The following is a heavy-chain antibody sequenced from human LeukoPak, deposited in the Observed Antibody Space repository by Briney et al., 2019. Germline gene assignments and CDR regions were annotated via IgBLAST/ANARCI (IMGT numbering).Heavy chain of an antibody. D-gene: IGHD3-3*01. CDR3: AKDKDFWSGYYRGLPYYYGMDV. Sequence: PGGSLRLSCAASGFTFSSYWMHWVRQAPGKGLVWVSRINGDGSSTTFADSVKGRFTISRDNAKNTLYLQMNSLRAEDTAVYYCAKDKDFWSGYYRGLPYYYGMDVWGQGTTVTVSS. J-gene: IGHJ6*02. V-gene: IGHV3-74*01. CDR2: INGDGSST. CDR1: GFTFSSYW.